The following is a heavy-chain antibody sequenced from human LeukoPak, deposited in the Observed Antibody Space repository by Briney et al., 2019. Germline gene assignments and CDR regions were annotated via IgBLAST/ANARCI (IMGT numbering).Heavy chain of an antibody. CDR2: IWYDGSNK. V-gene: IGHV3-33*01. J-gene: IGHJ3*02. CDR3: AREGWLQNAFDI. CDR1: GFTFSSSG. D-gene: IGHD5-12*01. Sequence: PGGSLRLSCAASGFTFSSSGMHWVRQAPGKGLEWVAVIWYDGSNKYYADSVKGRFTISRDNSNNTLYLQMNSLQAEDTAVYYCAREGWLQNAFDIWGQGTRVTVSS.